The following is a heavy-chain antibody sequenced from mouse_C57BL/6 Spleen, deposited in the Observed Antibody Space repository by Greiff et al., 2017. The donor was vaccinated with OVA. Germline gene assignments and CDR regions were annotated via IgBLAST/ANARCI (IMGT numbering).Heavy chain of an antibody. CDR1: GFSLTSYG. CDR2: IWSGGST. Sequence: QVQLKQSGPGLVQPSQILSITCTVSGFSLTSYGVHWVRQSPGKGLEWLGVIWSGGSTDYNAAFISRLSISKDNSKSQVFFKMNSLQADDTAIYYCARKRSLGYFDYWGQGTTLTVSS. V-gene: IGHV2-2*01. J-gene: IGHJ2*01. CDR3: ARKRSLGYFDY.